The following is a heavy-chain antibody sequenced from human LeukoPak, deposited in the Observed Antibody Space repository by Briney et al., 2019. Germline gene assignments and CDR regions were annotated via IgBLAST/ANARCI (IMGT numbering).Heavy chain of an antibody. V-gene: IGHV3-30*02. D-gene: IGHD3-3*01. Sequence: GGSLRLSCAASGFTFSSYGMHWVRQAPGKGLEWVAFIRYDGSNKYYADSVKGRFTISRDNSKNTLYLQMNSLRAEDTAVYYCAKEGYITIFGVVNYLDYWGQGTLVTISS. J-gene: IGHJ4*02. CDR3: AKEGYITIFGVVNYLDY. CDR1: GFTFSSYG. CDR2: IRYDGSNK.